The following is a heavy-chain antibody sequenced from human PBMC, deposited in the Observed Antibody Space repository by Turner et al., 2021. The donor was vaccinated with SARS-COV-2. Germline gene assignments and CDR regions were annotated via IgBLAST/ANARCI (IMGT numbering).Heavy chain of an antibody. D-gene: IGHD6-19*01. CDR3: AKDISSWYEGIAVAGTNYGMDV. J-gene: IGHJ6*02. CDR1: GFTLDDYT. Sequence: EVQLVESGGVVVQPGGSLRLSCAASGFTLDDYTMHWVRQAPGKGLEWVSLISWDGGSTYYADSVKGRFTISRDNSKNSLYLQMNSLRTEDTALYYCAKDISSWYEGIAVAGTNYGMDVWGQGTTVTVSS. V-gene: IGHV3-43*01. CDR2: ISWDGGST.